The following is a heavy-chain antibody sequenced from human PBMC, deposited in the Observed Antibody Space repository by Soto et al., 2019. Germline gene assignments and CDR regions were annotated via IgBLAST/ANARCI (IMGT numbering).Heavy chain of an antibody. D-gene: IGHD6-19*01. CDR2: ISYDGSNK. J-gene: IGHJ5*02. V-gene: IGHV3-30-3*01. CDR1: GFTFSSYA. Sequence: QVQLVESGGGVVQPGRSLRLSCAASGFTFSSYAMHWVRQAPGKGLEWVAVISYDGSNKYYADSVKGRFTISRDNSKNTLYLQMNSLRAEDTAVYYCARDSSGWNNWFDPWGQGTLVTVSS. CDR3: ARDSSGWNNWFDP.